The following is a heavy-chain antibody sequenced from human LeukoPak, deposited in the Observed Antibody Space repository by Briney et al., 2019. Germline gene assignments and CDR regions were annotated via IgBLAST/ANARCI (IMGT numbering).Heavy chain of an antibody. V-gene: IGHV3-23*01. Sequence: SGGSLRLSCAASGFTFSNYAMSWVRQAPGKGLEWVSSISGSGGSTYYADSVKGRFTISRDNSKNTLYLQMNSLRAEDTAVYYCAKDMVFGAHSGGCFDYWGQGTLVTVSS. D-gene: IGHD3/OR15-3a*01. J-gene: IGHJ4*02. CDR1: GFTFSNYA. CDR2: ISGSGGST. CDR3: AKDMVFGAHSGGCFDY.